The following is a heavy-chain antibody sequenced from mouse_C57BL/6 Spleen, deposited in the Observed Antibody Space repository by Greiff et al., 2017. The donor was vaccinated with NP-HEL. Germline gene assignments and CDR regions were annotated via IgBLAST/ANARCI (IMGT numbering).Heavy chain of an antibody. Sequence: EVQLQQSGAELVRPGASVKLSCTASGFNIKDDYMHWVKQRPEQGLEWIGWIDPENGDTEYASKFQGKATITADTSSNTAYLQLSSLTSEDTAVYYCTTGGGWDNCDYWGQGTTLTVSS. CDR1: GFNIKDDY. CDR2: IDPENGDT. V-gene: IGHV14-4*01. D-gene: IGHD3-3*01. J-gene: IGHJ2*01. CDR3: TTGGGWDNCDY.